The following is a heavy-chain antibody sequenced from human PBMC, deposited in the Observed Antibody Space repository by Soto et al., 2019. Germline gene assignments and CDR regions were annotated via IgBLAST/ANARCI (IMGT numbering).Heavy chain of an antibody. D-gene: IGHD6-13*01. CDR2: MNPNSGNT. V-gene: IGHV1-8*01. Sequence: QVQLVQSGAEVKKSGASVKVSCKASGYTFTSYDINWVRQATGQGLEWMGWMNPNSGNTGYAQKFQGRVTMTRNTSISTAYMELSSLRYEDTAVYYRARERSAAGTGWLDPWGQGTLVTVSS. CDR1: GYTFTSYD. J-gene: IGHJ5*02. CDR3: ARERSAAGTGWLDP.